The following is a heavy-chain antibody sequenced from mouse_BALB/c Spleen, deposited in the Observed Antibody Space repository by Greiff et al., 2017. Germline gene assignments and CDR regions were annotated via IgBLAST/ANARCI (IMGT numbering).Heavy chain of an antibody. V-gene: IGHV14-3*02. CDR1: GFNIKDTY. CDR3: ATPYDYDAAWFAY. CDR2: IDPANGNT. Sequence: EVQLQQSGAELVKPGASVKLSCTASGFNIKDTYMHWVKQRPEQGLEWIGRIDPANGNTKYDPKFQGKATITADTSSNTAYLQLSSLTSEDTAVYYCATPYDYDAAWFAYWGQGTLVTVSA. D-gene: IGHD2-4*01. J-gene: IGHJ3*01.